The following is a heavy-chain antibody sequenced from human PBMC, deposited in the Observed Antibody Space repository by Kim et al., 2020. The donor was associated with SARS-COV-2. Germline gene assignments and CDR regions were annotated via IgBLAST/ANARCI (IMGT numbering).Heavy chain of an antibody. Sequence: LKSRVTISVDTSKNQFSLKLSSVNAADTAVYYCARVQPGYDSSGYSIDYWGQGTLVTVSS. V-gene: IGHV4-30-2*04. D-gene: IGHD3-22*01. CDR3: ARVQPGYDSSGYSIDY. J-gene: IGHJ4*02.